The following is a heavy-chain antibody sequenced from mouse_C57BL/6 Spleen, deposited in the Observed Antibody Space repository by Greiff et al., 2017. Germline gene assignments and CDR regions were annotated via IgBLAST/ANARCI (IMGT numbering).Heavy chain of an antibody. D-gene: IGHD2-2*01. CDR2: IYPGDGDT. V-gene: IGHV1-82*01. Sequence: QVQLQQSGPELVKPGASVKISCKASGYAFTSSWMNWVQQRPGKGLEWIGRIYPGDGDTNYNGKFKGKATLTADKSSSTAYMPLSSLTSEDSAVYCCARRGYDGFAYWGQGTLVTVSA. CDR3: ARRGYDGFAY. CDR1: GYAFTSSW. J-gene: IGHJ3*01.